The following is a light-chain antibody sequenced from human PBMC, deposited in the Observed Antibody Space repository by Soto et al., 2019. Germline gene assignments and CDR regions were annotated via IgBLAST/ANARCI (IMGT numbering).Light chain of an antibody. CDR3: SSYAGSNNYV. CDR2: EFS. CDR1: SSDVGGYNY. Sequence: QSALTQPPSASGSPGQSVTISCTGTSSDVGGYNYVSWYQQHPGRAPKLIIYEFSKRPSGVPDRFSGSKYGNTASLTVSGLQTEDDADYYCSSYAGSNNYVFGIGTKVTVL. J-gene: IGLJ1*01. V-gene: IGLV2-8*01.